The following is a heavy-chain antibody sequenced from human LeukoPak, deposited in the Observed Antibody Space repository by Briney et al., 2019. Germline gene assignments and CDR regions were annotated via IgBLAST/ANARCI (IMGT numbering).Heavy chain of an antibody. Sequence: SETLSLTCTVSGGSISSSSYYWGWIRQPPGKGLEWIGSIYYSGSTYYNPSLKSRVTISVDTSKNQFSLKLSSVTAADTAVYYCAREAKVGFGESWGQGTLVTVSS. J-gene: IGHJ5*02. D-gene: IGHD3-10*01. V-gene: IGHV4-39*07. CDR2: IYYSGST. CDR1: GGSISSSSYY. CDR3: AREAKVGFGES.